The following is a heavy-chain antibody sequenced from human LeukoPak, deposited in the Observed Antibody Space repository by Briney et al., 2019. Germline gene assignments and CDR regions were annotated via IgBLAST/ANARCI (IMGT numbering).Heavy chain of an antibody. J-gene: IGHJ4*01. CDR1: GFTFSSYG. Sequence: GGSLRLSCAASGFTFSSYGMHWVRQAPGKGLEWVAVVSYDGNNKYYADSVKGRFTISRDKSKNTLYLQMNSLRVDDTAVYYCARDAATVTLLPDFWGQGTLVTVSS. CDR2: VSYDGNNK. D-gene: IGHD4-17*01. CDR3: ARDAATVTLLPDF. V-gene: IGHV3-30*19.